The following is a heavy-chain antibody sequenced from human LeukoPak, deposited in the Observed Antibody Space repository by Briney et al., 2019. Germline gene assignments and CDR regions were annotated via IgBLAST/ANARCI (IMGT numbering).Heavy chain of an antibody. CDR3: ARGVGMVTAIPYFDY. D-gene: IGHD2-21*02. V-gene: IGHV4-34*01. CDR2: INHSGST. Sequence: SETLSLTCAVYGGSFSGYYWSWIRQPPGKGLEWIGEINHSGSTNYNPSLKSRVTISVDASKNQFSLKLSSVTAADTAVYYCARGVGMVTAIPYFDYWSQGTLVTVSS. J-gene: IGHJ4*02. CDR1: GGSFSGYY.